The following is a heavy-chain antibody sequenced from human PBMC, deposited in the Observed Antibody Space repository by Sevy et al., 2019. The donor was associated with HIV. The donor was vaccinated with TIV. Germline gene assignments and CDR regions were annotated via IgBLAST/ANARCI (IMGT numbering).Heavy chain of an antibody. J-gene: IGHJ6*02. CDR2: IWYDGGNI. D-gene: IGHD1-26*01. Sequence: GGSLRLSCAASGFMISTYGMHWVRQAPGRGLEWVAVIWYDGGNINYGDSVKGRFIISRENSKNTVFLDMNSLRAEDSAVYYCARDDRVAGGLGGYFNYGMDVWGQGTTVTVSS. V-gene: IGHV3-33*01. CDR3: ARDDRVAGGLGGYFNYGMDV. CDR1: GFMISTYG.